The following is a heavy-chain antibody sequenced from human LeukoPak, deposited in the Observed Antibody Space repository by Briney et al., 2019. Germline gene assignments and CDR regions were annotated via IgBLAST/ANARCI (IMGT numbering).Heavy chain of an antibody. CDR2: IYPGDSDT. V-gene: IGHV5-51*01. D-gene: IGHD3-22*01. CDR3: TRALIPNDSSGVRGWF. Sequence: GGSLKISCKGSGYSFTSHWIGWVRQMPGKGLELMGIIYPGDSDTRYSPSFQGQVTISADKSISTAFLQWSSLKASDTAMYYCTRALIPNDSSGVRGWFWGQGTLVTVSS. J-gene: IGHJ4*02. CDR1: GYSFTSHW.